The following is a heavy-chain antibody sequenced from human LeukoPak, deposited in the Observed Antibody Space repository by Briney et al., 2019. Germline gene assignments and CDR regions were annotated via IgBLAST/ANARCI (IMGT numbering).Heavy chain of an antibody. D-gene: IGHD1-1*01. Sequence: RGSLRPSCAASGFTFSIFGTDWVRQGPGEGLGWVSLISIVVSNKSYADSVKGRFTISRDSAKNTLYLQMNSLRAEDTAVYYCAKGYPDYWGQGTLVTVSS. CDR3: AKGYPDY. CDR1: GFTFSIFG. J-gene: IGHJ4*02. V-gene: IGHV3-30*18. CDR2: ISIVVSNK.